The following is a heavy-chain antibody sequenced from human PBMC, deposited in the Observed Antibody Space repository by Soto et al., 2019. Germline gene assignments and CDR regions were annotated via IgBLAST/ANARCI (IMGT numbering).Heavy chain of an antibody. CDR2: INHSGST. J-gene: IGHJ6*02. Sequence: PSETLSLTCTVSGGSISSYYWSWIRQPPGKGLEWIGEINHSGSTNYNPSLKSRVTISVDTSKNQFSLKLSSVTAADTAVYYCARGGANYYGSGIGGCMDVWGQGTTVTVSS. D-gene: IGHD3-10*01. CDR1: GGSISSYY. CDR3: ARGGANYYGSGIGGCMDV. V-gene: IGHV4-34*01.